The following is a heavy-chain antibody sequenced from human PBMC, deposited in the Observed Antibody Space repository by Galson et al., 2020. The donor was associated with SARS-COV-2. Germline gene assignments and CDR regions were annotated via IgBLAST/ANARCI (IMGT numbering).Heavy chain of an antibody. J-gene: IGHJ5*02. Sequence: ASVKVSCKVSGYTLTELSMHWVRQAPGKGLEWMGGFDPEDGETIYAQKFQGRVTMTEDTSTDTAYMKLSSLRSEDTAVYYCATPPPIVVVPAARGPPWFDPWGQGTLVTVSS. V-gene: IGHV1-24*01. CDR2: FDPEDGET. CDR1: GYTLTELS. D-gene: IGHD2-2*01. CDR3: ATPPPIVVVPAARGPPWFDP.